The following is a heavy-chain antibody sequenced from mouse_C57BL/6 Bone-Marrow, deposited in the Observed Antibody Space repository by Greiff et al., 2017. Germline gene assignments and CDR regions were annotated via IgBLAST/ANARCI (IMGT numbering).Heavy chain of an antibody. CDR3: ARPGGSLVDFDY. D-gene: IGHD1-1*02. CDR2: INPSTGGT. J-gene: IGHJ2*01. V-gene: IGHV1-42*01. Sequence: EVKLMESGPELVKPGASVKISCKASGYSFTGYYMNWVKQSPEKSLEWIGEINPSTGGTTYNQKFKAKATVTVDKSSSTAYMQLKSLTSEDSAVYYCARPGGSLVDFDYWGRGTALTVSS. CDR1: GYSFTGYY.